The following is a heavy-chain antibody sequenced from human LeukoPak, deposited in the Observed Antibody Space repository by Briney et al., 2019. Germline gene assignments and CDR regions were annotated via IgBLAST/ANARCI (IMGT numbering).Heavy chain of an antibody. CDR1: GYTFTSYG. Sequence: ASVKVSCKASGYTFTSYGISWVRQAPGQGLEWMGWISAYNGNTNYAQKLQGRVTMTTDTSTSTAYMELRSLRSDDTAVYYCARDLRTPTTLTTWWEGAFDIWGQGTMVTVSS. V-gene: IGHV1-18*01. J-gene: IGHJ3*02. CDR3: ARDLRTPTTLTTWWEGAFDI. D-gene: IGHD4-11*01. CDR2: ISAYNGNT.